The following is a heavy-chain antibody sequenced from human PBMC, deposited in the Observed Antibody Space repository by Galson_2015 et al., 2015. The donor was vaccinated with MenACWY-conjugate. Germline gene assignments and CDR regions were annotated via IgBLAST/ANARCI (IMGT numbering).Heavy chain of an antibody. CDR3: AKVKWMQLWSTYDY. CDR2: VHPSGHAI. V-gene: IGHV3-48*04. D-gene: IGHD5-18*01. CDR1: GFTFSSWS. Sequence: SLRLSCAASGFTFSSWSMNWVRQPPGKGLEWISYVHPSGHAIYYADSVKGRFTISRDNAKNMLYLQLNSLRAEDTAIYFCAKVKWMQLWSTYDYWGQGTLVTVSS. J-gene: IGHJ4*02.